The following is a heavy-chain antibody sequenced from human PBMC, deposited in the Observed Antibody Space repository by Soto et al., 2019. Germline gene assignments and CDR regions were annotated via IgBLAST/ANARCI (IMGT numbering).Heavy chain of an antibody. Sequence: EVQLLESGGGLVQPGGSLRLSCVASGFTFSSYAMSWFRQAPGTGPECVSGISGSGGSTYYAASVKGRFTISRDNSKNTLYLQMNSLRAEDTAIYFCAKDGLDVWSCYPLDSWGQGTLLTVAS. CDR3: AKDGLDVWSCYPLDS. CDR1: GFTFSSYA. J-gene: IGHJ4*02. D-gene: IGHD3-3*01. CDR2: ISGSGGST. V-gene: IGHV3-23*01.